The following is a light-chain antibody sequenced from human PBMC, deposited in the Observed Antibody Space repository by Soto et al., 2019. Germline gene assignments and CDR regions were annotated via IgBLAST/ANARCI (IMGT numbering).Light chain of an antibody. CDR2: QAS. CDR3: QHYSSYSYT. Sequence: DIQMTQSPSTLSASVGDRVAITCRASQSVSGWLAWYQQKPGKVPKLLIYQASTLEDGVPSRFSGSGSGTEFTLTISSLQPDDSATYYCQHYSSYSYTFGPGTNLEI. CDR1: QSVSGW. J-gene: IGKJ2*01. V-gene: IGKV1-5*03.